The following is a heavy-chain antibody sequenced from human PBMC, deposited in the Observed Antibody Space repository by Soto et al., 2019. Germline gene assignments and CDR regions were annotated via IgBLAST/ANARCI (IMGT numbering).Heavy chain of an antibody. CDR2: ISSSSSYI. J-gene: IGHJ4*02. CDR3: ARGIPHPDIVVVHGTY. D-gene: IGHD2-2*01. Sequence: GGSLRLSCAASGFTFSSYSMNWVRQAPGKGLEWVSSISSSSSYIYYADSVKGRFTISRDNAKNSLYLQMNSLRAEDTAVYYCARGIPHPDIVVVHGTYWGQGTLVTVSS. V-gene: IGHV3-21*01. CDR1: GFTFSSYS.